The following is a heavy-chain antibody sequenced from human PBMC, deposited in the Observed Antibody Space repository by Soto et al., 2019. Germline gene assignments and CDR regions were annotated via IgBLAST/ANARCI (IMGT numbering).Heavy chain of an antibody. CDR2: IKQDGSEK. D-gene: IGHD6-19*01. Sequence: EVQLVESGGGLVQPGGSLRLSCTASGLTFSRHWMSWVRQAPGKGLEWVANIKQDGSEKYYVDSVKGRFTISRDNAKNSLFLQMNSLRAEDTAVYYCARVNRVAGMSFDYWGQGTLVTVSS. CDR1: GLTFSRHW. V-gene: IGHV3-7*01. J-gene: IGHJ4*02. CDR3: ARVNRVAGMSFDY.